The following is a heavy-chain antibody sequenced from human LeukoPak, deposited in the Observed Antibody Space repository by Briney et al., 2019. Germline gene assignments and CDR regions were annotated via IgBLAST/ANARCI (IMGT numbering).Heavy chain of an antibody. CDR2: IYHSGSP. J-gene: IGHJ3*02. CDR3: ARSYYYHSSGYYYGDAIDI. V-gene: IGHV4-38-2*01. Sequence: PSETLSLTCVVSGYSISSGYYWGWIRQPPGKGLEWIGSIYHSGSPYYNPSLKSRVTISVDTSKNQFSLRLSSVTAADTAVYYGARSYYYHSSGYYYGDAIDIWGQGTMVTVSS. D-gene: IGHD3-22*01. CDR1: GYSISSGYY.